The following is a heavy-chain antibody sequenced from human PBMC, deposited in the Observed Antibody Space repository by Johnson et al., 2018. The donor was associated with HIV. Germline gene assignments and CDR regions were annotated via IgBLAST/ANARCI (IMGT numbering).Heavy chain of an antibody. J-gene: IGHJ3*02. CDR2: ISYDGSNK. V-gene: IGHV3-30*14. CDR3: ARADGDGYNRRSRSAFDI. D-gene: IGHD5-24*01. Sequence: QVQLVESGGGVVQPGRSLRLSCAASGFTFSSYAMHWVRQAPGKGLEWVAVISYDGSNKYYADSVKGRFTISRDNAKNTLYLQMNSLRAEDTAVYYCARADGDGYNRRSRSAFDIWGQGTMVTVSS. CDR1: GFTFSSYA.